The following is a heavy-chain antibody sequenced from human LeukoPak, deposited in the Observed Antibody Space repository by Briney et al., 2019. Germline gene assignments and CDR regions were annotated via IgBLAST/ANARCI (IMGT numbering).Heavy chain of an antibody. D-gene: IGHD2-2*01. CDR3: ARQVLAGGPAAPLDFDY. V-gene: IGHV5-51*01. CDR1: GYSFTSYW. CDR2: IYPGDSDT. Sequence: RGESLTISCKGSGYSFTSYWIGWVRQMPGKGLEWMGIIYPGDSDTRYSPSFQGQVTISADKSISSAYLQWSNLKASDTAIYYCARQVLAGGPAAPLDFDYWGQGTLVTVSS. J-gene: IGHJ4*02.